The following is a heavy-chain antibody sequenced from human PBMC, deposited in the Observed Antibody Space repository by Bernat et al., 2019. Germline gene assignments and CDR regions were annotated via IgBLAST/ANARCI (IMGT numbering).Heavy chain of an antibody. V-gene: IGHV3-30-3*01. CDR3: AKVPLRGPVLLWSGELLPFDP. CDR1: GLTFSASA. Sequence: QVQLVESGGGVVQPGRSLRLSCVASGLTFSASAMHWVRQAPGKWLEWVALISYDGSNTNYADSVKGRFTISRDNSKNTLYLQMNGLRAEDTAVYYCAKVPLRGPVLLWSGELLPFDPWGQGTLVTVSS. D-gene: IGHD3-10*01. J-gene: IGHJ5*02. CDR2: ISYDGSNT.